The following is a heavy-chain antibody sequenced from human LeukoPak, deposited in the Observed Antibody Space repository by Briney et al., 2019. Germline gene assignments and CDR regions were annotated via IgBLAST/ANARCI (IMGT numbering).Heavy chain of an antibody. D-gene: IGHD2-21*02. J-gene: IGHJ4*02. V-gene: IGHV3-30*03. Sequence: GSLRLSCAASGFSLSDFGTHWVRQAPGKGLEWVAVMSSDERNQYYADPVQGRFTLSRDNSRNTLFLQMNSLRVEDTAVYYCAIGGLTTIDYWGQGTLVAVSS. CDR2: MSSDERNQ. CDR1: GFSLSDFG. CDR3: AIGGLTTIDY.